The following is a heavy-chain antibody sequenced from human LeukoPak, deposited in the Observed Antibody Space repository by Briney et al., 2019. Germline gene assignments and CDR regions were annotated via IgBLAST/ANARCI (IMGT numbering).Heavy chain of an antibody. D-gene: IGHD6-19*01. CDR3: VKGEKMWLARQPNY. J-gene: IGHJ4*02. CDR1: GFTFDDYA. CDR2: ISWNSDTI. Sequence: GGALRLSCSVSGFTFDDYAMDRVRLVPGKGLEWVPGISWNSDTIGYGDSVKGRFTVSRDNAKNSLYLQMNSLRAEDTALYYCVKGEKMWLARQPNYWGQGTLVTVSS. V-gene: IGHV3-9*01.